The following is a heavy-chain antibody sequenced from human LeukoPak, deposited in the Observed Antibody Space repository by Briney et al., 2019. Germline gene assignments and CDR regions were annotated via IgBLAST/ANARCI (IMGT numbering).Heavy chain of an antibody. V-gene: IGHV3-30-3*01. CDR2: ISYDGSNK. J-gene: IGHJ4*02. CDR1: GFTFSSYA. D-gene: IGHD1-26*01. Sequence: GRSLRLSCAASGFTFSSYAMHWVRQAPGKGLEWVAVISYDGSNKYYADSVKGRFTISRDNSKNTLYLQMNSLRAEDTAVYYCAREIVGATCFDYWGQGTLVTVSS. CDR3: AREIVGATCFDY.